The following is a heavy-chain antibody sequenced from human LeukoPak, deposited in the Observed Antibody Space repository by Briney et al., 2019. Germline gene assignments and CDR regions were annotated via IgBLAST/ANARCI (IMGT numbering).Heavy chain of an antibody. CDR3: ARRPSGYDYGSNWFDP. J-gene: IGHJ5*02. CDR1: GGSISSYY. D-gene: IGHD5-12*01. V-gene: IGHV4-59*08. Sequence: SETLSLTCTVSGGSISSYYWSWIRQPPGKGLEWIGYIYYSGSTYYNPSLKSRVTISVDTSKNQFSLKLSSVTAADTAVYYCARRPSGYDYGSNWFDPWGQGTLVTVSS. CDR2: IYYSGST.